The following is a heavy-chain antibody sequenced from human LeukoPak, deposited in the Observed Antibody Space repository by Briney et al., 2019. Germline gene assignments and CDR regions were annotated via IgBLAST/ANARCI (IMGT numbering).Heavy chain of an antibody. CDR1: GFTFNNYW. V-gene: IGHV3-7*01. J-gene: IGHJ4*02. Sequence: GGSLRLSCAASGFTFNNYWMSWVRQAPGKGLEWVANIKQDGSEKYYVDSVKGRFTISRDNAKNSLYLQMNSLRAEDTAVYYCARESSSSSFDYWGQGTLVTVSS. CDR2: IKQDGSEK. D-gene: IGHD6-13*01. CDR3: ARESSSSSFDY.